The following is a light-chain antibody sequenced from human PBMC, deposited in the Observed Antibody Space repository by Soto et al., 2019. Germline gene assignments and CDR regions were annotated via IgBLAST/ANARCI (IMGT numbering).Light chain of an antibody. CDR3: SSYTAGSTLDV. V-gene: IGLV2-14*01. CDR1: SNDIGAYKY. J-gene: IGLJ1*01. Sequence: QSALTQPASVSGSPGQSITISFTGSSNDIGAYKYVSWYLQHPGKAPKLIIFEVNNRPSGVSNRFSGSKSGNTASLTISGLQAEDEADYYCSSYTAGSTLDVFGTGTKVTVL. CDR2: EVN.